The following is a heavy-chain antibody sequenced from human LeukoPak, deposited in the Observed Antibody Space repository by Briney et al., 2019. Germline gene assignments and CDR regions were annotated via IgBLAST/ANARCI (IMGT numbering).Heavy chain of an antibody. CDR2: IYYSGST. CDR3: TRKGDYYDNSAYLDY. V-gene: IGHV4-39*07. Sequence: SETLSLTCTVSGGSISSYYWGWIRQPPGQGLEWIGTIYYSGSTYYNPSLKSRVTISADTSKNQFSLDLNFMTAADTAVYYCTRKGDYYDNSAYLDYWGQGTLVTVSS. J-gene: IGHJ4*02. CDR1: GGSISSYY. D-gene: IGHD3-22*01.